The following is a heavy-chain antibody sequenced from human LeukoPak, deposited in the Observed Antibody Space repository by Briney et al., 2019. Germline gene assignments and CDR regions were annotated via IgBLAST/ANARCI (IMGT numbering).Heavy chain of an antibody. J-gene: IGHJ4*02. CDR3: ARAVGFSRLYYSDY. D-gene: IGHD4-23*01. Sequence: SETLSLTCAVYGGSFSDYYWSWIRQPPGKGLEWIGYIYYSGSTNYNPSLKSRVTISVDTSKNQFSLKLSSVTAADTAVYYCARAVGFSRLYYSDYWGQGTLVTVSS. V-gene: IGHV4-59*01. CDR1: GGSFSDYY. CDR2: IYYSGST.